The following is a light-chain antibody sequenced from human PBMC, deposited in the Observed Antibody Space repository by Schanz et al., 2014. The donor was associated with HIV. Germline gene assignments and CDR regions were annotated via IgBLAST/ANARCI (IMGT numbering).Light chain of an antibody. CDR1: QSLGGSQ. Sequence: EIVLTQSPGSLSLSPGERATLSCRASQSLGGSQLAWYQHKPGQAPRLLIYGASNRATGIPARFSGSGSGTDFTLTITRLEPEDYAVYYCQQYGSSPWTFGQGTRVDVK. CDR3: QQYGSSPWT. CDR2: GAS. J-gene: IGKJ1*01. V-gene: IGKV3-20*01.